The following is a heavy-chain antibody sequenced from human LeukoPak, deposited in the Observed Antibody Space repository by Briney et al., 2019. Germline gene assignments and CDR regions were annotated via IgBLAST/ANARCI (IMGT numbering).Heavy chain of an antibody. Sequence: PGRSLRLSCAASGFTFSSYAMHWVRQAPGKGLEWVAVISYDGSNKYYADSVKGRFTISRDNSKNTLYLQMNSLRAEDTAVYYCAKDRGLVVVVPFDSWGQGTLVTVSS. CDR2: ISYDGSNK. CDR3: AKDRGLVVVVPFDS. CDR1: GFTFSSYA. V-gene: IGHV3-30*01. J-gene: IGHJ4*02. D-gene: IGHD3-22*01.